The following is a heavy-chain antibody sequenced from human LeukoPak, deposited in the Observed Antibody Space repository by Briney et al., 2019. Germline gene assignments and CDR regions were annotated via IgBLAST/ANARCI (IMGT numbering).Heavy chain of an antibody. CDR3: ARGGDILTGYQPLDY. Sequence: SENLSLTCAVYGGSFSGYYWSWIRQPPGKGLEWIGEINHSGSTNYNPSLKSRVTISVDTTKNQFSLKLSSVTAANTAVYYCARGGDILTGYQPLDYWGQGTLVTVSS. J-gene: IGHJ4*02. V-gene: IGHV4-34*01. D-gene: IGHD3-9*01. CDR1: GGSFSGYY. CDR2: INHSGST.